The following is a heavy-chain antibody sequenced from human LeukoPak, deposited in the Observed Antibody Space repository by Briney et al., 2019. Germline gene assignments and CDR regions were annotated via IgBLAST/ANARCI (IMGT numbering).Heavy chain of an antibody. CDR2: FDPEDGET. Sequence: ASVKVSCKVSGYTLTELPMHWVRQAPGKGLEWMGGFDPEDGETIYAQKFQGRVTMTEDTSTDTAYMELSSLRSEDTTVYYCATGPITMVRGVIGQYYYYYMDVWGKGTTVTVSS. J-gene: IGHJ6*03. CDR1: GYTLTELP. CDR3: ATGPITMVRGVIGQYYYYYMDV. V-gene: IGHV1-24*01. D-gene: IGHD3-10*01.